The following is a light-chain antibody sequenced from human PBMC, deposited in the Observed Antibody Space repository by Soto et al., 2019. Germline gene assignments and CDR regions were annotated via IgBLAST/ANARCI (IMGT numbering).Light chain of an antibody. Sequence: QSVLTQPPSVSGAPGQRVTISCTGSSSNIGAGYDVHWYQQLPGTAPKLLIYGNSDRPSGVPDRFSGSKSGTSASLAITGLQAEDEADYYCSSYTVSSKTVFGTGTKLTVL. CDR2: GNS. V-gene: IGLV1-40*01. J-gene: IGLJ1*01. CDR1: SSNIGAGYD. CDR3: SSYTVSSKTV.